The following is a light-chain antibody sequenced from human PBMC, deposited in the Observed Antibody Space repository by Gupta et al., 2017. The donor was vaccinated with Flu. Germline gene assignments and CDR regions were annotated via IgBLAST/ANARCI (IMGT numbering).Light chain of an antibody. Sequence: EIVLTQSPGTLSLSPGERATLACRDSQSVSASYLDWFQQTPGQAPRLLIFGASSRDTGIPDRFSGSGSGTDFTLTISRLEPEDFAVYYCQEYGSTPQYTFGQGTKLEIK. CDR3: QEYGSTPQYT. CDR1: QSVSASY. CDR2: GAS. J-gene: IGKJ2*01. V-gene: IGKV3-20*01.